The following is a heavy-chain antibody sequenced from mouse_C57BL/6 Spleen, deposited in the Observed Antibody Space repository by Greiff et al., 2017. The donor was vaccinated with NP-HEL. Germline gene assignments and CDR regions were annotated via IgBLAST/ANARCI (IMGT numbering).Heavy chain of an antibody. CDR3: ARYGSSHVGY. D-gene: IGHD1-1*01. V-gene: IGHV14-2*01. Sequence: VQLKESGAELVKPGASVKLSCTASGFNFKDYYMHWVKQRPEQGLEWIGSIDPEDGDTKYAPKFQGKATITADTSSNTAYLQLSSLTSEDTAVYYCARYGSSHVGYWGQGTTLTVSS. J-gene: IGHJ2*01. CDR1: GFNFKDYY. CDR2: IDPEDGDT.